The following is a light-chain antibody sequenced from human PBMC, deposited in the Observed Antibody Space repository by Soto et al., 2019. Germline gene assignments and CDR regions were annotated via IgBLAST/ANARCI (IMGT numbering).Light chain of an antibody. Sequence: DIHLTQSPASLSASVGDRVTITCRASQGLSTYLAWYQQKPGKAPKLLIYAASTLQGGVPSRFSGSGSGTEFTLTISGLQTEDFATYYCQQLNSYPITFGQGTRLEIK. CDR1: QGLSTY. V-gene: IGKV1-9*01. CDR2: AAS. J-gene: IGKJ5*01. CDR3: QQLNSYPIT.